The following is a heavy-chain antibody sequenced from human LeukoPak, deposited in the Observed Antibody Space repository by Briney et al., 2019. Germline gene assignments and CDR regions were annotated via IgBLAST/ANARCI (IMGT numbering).Heavy chain of an antibody. CDR2: IYYSGST. V-gene: IGHV4-39*01. J-gene: IGHJ4*02. Sequence: SETLSLTSALSGGSSSSSSYYCGWIRQPPGKGLEWIGSIYYSGSTYYNPSLKSRVTISVDTSKNQFSLKLSSVTAADTAVYYCARHRLQQQLVLSLDYWGQGTLVTVSS. CDR1: GGSSSSSSYY. D-gene: IGHD6-13*01. CDR3: ARHRLQQQLVLSLDY.